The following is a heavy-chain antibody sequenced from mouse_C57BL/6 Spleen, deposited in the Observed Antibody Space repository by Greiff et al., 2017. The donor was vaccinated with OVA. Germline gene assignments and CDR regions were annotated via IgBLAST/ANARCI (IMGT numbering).Heavy chain of an antibody. V-gene: IGHV3-6*01. CDR3: ARVHYDFAMDY. Sequence: DVQLQESGPGLVKPSQSLSLTCSVTGYSITSGYYWNWIRKFPGNILEWMGYISYDGSNNYNPSLKNRISITRDTSKNPFFLKLNSGTTEDTATYYCARVHYDFAMDYWGQGTSVTVSS. D-gene: IGHD2-4*01. J-gene: IGHJ4*01. CDR1: GYSITSGYY. CDR2: ISYDGSN.